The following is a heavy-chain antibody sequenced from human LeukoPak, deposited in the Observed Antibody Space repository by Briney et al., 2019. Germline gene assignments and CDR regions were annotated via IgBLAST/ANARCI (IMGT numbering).Heavy chain of an antibody. D-gene: IGHD3-22*01. CDR3: VKDSDISGASYYFDY. CDR1: GYTFSRYG. Sequence: GRSLRLSCAASGYTFSRYGMHWVRQAPGKGLEWVAVISDGGRDKKHADSVKGRFTISRDNSKNTLYLQMNSLRPEDTAVYYCVKDSDISGASYYFDYCGQGTLVTVSS. CDR2: ISDGGRDK. V-gene: IGHV3-30*18. J-gene: IGHJ4*02.